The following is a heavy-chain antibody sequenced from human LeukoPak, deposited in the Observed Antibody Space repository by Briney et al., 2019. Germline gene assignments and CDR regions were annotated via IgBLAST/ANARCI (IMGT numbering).Heavy chain of an antibody. D-gene: IGHD3-10*01. CDR3: AKDSMVRGLVDY. V-gene: IGHV3-33*06. Sequence: GRSLRLSCAASGFTFSSYGMHWVRQAPGKGLEWVAVIWYDGSNKYYADSVKGRFTISRDNSKNTLYLQMNSLRAEDTAVYYCAKDSMVRGLVDYWGQGTLVTVSA. CDR1: GFTFSSYG. CDR2: IWYDGSNK. J-gene: IGHJ4*02.